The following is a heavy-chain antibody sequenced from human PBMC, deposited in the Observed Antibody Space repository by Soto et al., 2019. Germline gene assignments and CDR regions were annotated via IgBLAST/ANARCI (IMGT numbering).Heavy chain of an antibody. V-gene: IGHV1-69*01. CDR1: GGTFSSDS. CDR3: STSIYCSTTRCYYYYGLDV. Sequence: QVQLVQSGAEVKKPGSSVKVSCKVSGGTFSSDSINWVRQAPGQGPEWMGGIIPIFGTENYAQKFQGRVTITADESTSTAYMELSSLTSEDTAQYYCSTSIYCSTTRCYYYYGLDVWGQGTTVIFSS. CDR2: IIPIFGTE. D-gene: IGHD2-2*01. J-gene: IGHJ6*02.